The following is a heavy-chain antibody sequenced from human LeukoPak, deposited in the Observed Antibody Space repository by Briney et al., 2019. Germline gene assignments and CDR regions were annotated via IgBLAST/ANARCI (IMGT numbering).Heavy chain of an antibody. J-gene: IGHJ4*02. CDR2: IIPIFGTA. D-gene: IGHD2-2*01. CDR3: ASVGGDIVVVPAAGGDY. Sequence: VASVKVSCKASGGTFSSYAISWVRQAPGQGLEWMGGIIPIFGTANYAQKFQGRVTITADESTSTAYMALRSLTSEDTAVYYCASVGGDIVVVPAAGGDYWGQGTLVTVSS. CDR1: GGTFSSYA. V-gene: IGHV1-69*13.